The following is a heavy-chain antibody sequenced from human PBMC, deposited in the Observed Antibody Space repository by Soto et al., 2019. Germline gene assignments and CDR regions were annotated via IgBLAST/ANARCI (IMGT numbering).Heavy chain of an antibody. Sequence: QVKLVESGGGVVQPGRFLRLSCAPSGFTFTAYAFHWVRQAPGKGLEWVSVISYDGSNIYYADSVKGRFTISRDNSKNTLYLQMNSLRAEDTAVYYCARDFRASSGWTRGYLDYWGQGALVTVSS. CDR2: ISYDGSNI. J-gene: IGHJ4*02. CDR3: ARDFRASSGWTRGYLDY. V-gene: IGHV3-30-3*01. D-gene: IGHD6-19*01. CDR1: GFTFTAYA.